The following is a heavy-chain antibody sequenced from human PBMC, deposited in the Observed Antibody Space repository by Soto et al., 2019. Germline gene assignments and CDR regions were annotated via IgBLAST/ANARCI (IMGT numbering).Heavy chain of an antibody. V-gene: IGHV1-18*01. CDR3: VKDRDSNSWPSRDV. Sequence: ASVKVSCKTSGYTFSRNGISWVRQAPGQGLEWMGWISPKSGNIKYAQKFQGRVIMTTDTSTSTAYMELRSLRSDDTAVHYCVKDRDSNSWPSRDVWGPGTTVTVSS. CDR2: ISPKSGNI. J-gene: IGHJ6*02. D-gene: IGHD3-22*01. CDR1: GYTFSRNG.